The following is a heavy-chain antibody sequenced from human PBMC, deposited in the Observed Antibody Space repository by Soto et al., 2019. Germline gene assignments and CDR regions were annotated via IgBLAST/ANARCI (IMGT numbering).Heavy chain of an antibody. J-gene: IGHJ2*01. D-gene: IGHD3-16*01. Sequence: GGSLRLSCAASGFTVSSNNMSWVRQAPGKGLEWVSVIYSGGSTYYADSVKGRFTISRDNSKNTLYLQMNSLRAEDTAVYYCARDQNYIRGSYPTRYFDLCGRGTLLT. CDR3: ARDQNYIRGSYPTRYFDL. V-gene: IGHV3-66*01. CDR1: GFTVSSNN. CDR2: IYSGGST.